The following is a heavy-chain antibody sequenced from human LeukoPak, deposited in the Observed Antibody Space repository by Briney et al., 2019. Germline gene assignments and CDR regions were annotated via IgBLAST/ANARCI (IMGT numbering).Heavy chain of an antibody. Sequence: PGGSQRLSCAASGFTFSSYGMHWVRQAPGKVLEWVAVISYDGSNEYYADSVKGRFTISRDNAKNSLYLQMNSLRAEDTAVYYCARPVDYNAGDYWGQGTLVTVSS. CDR3: ARPVDYNAGDY. J-gene: IGHJ4*02. V-gene: IGHV3-30*03. CDR2: ISYDGSNE. CDR1: GFTFSSYG. D-gene: IGHD5-12*01.